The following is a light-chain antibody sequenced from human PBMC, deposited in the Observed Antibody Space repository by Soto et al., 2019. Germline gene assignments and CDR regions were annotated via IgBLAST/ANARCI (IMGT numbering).Light chain of an antibody. CDR2: GAS. CDR1: QSVSSY. Sequence: EIVLTQSPGTLSLSPGERATLSCRASQSVSSYLAWYQQKPGQAPRLLIYGASSRATGTPDRFSGSGSGTDFTLTISRLEPEDFAVYYCQQYGGSPRTFGQGTKVEIK. J-gene: IGKJ1*01. V-gene: IGKV3-20*01. CDR3: QQYGGSPRT.